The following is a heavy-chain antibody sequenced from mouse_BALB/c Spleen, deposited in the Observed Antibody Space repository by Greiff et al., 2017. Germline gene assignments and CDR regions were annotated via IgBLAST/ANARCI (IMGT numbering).Heavy chain of an antibody. V-gene: IGHV1-87*01. CDR3: ARETGFAY. CDR2: IYPGDGDT. CDR1: GYTFTSYW. Sequence: QVQLQQSGAELARPGASVKLSCKASGYTFTSYWMQWVKQRPGQGLEWIGAIYPGDGDTRYTQKFKGKATLTADKSSSTAYMQLSSLASEDSAVYYCARETGFAYWGQGTLVTVSA. J-gene: IGHJ3*01.